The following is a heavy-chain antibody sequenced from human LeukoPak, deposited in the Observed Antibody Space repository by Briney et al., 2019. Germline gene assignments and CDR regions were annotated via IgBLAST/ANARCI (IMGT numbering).Heavy chain of an antibody. Sequence: ASVKVSCKASGYTFTDYYIHWVRQAPGQGLEWMAWINPTTAGTNYAQKFQGRVTMTRDTSINTAYLELSRLTSDDTAVYYCARGEEWLSPPFDYWGQGTLVTVSS. V-gene: IGHV1-2*02. J-gene: IGHJ4*02. CDR1: GYTFTDYY. CDR2: INPTTAGT. D-gene: IGHD6-19*01. CDR3: ARGEEWLSPPFDY.